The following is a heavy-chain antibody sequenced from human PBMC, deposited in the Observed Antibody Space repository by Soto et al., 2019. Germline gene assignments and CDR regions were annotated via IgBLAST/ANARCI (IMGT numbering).Heavy chain of an antibody. Sequence: GGSLRLSCAASGFTFGSYSMNWVRQAPGKGLEWVSIISGSGGATFYADSVKGRFTISRDNSKKIVFLQMDSLRADDTAVYYCAKVTDCGPSRCDDGIDIWGHGTMVTVSS. CDR3: AKVTDCGPSRCDDGIDI. CDR1: GFTFGSYS. D-gene: IGHD2-21*01. V-gene: IGHV3-23*01. J-gene: IGHJ3*02. CDR2: ISGSGGAT.